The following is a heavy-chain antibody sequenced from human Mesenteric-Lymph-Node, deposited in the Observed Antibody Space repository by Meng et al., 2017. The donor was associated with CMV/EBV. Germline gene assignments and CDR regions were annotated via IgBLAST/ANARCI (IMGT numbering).Heavy chain of an antibody. CDR3: ARHQRWLKSEGGFNY. V-gene: IGHV4-34*01. CDR1: GGSLRVYY. D-gene: IGHD4-23*01. CDR2: INHSGST. J-gene: IGHJ4*02. Sequence: QVQLQQWGRGLLNPSGPLPLPCAVDGGSLRVYYWSWLRQPPGKGLEWIGEINHSGSTNYNPSLKSRVTISVDTSKNQFSLKLSSVTAADTAVYYCARHQRWLKSEGGFNYWGQGTLVTVSS.